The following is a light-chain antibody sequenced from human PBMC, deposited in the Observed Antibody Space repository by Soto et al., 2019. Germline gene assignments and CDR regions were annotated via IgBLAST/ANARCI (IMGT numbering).Light chain of an antibody. J-gene: IGLJ2*01. CDR3: CSYGGSTIFVV. V-gene: IGLV2-23*03. Sequence: QSALTQPASVSGSPGQSITISCTGTSSDVGSYNLVSWYQQNPGKAPKLMIYEGSKRPSGVSNRFSGSNSGNTASLTISGLQAEDEADYYCCSYGGSTIFVVFGGGTQLTVL. CDR2: EGS. CDR1: SSDVGSYNL.